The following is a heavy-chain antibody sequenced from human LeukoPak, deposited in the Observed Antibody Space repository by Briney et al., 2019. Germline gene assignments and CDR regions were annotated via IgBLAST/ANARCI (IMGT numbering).Heavy chain of an antibody. CDR2: INHSGST. D-gene: IGHD3-10*01. CDR1: GGSFSGYY. CDR3: ARANREVRGAIITWDYGMDV. J-gene: IGHJ6*02. Sequence: SETLSLTCAVYGGSFSGYYWSWIRQPPGKGLEWIGEINHSGSTNYNPSLKSRVTISVDTSKNQFSLKLSSVTAADTAVYYCARANREVRGAIITWDYGMDVWGQGTTVTVSS. V-gene: IGHV4-34*01.